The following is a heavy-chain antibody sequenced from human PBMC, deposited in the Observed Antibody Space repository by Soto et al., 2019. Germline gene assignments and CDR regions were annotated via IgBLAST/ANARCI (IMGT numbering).Heavy chain of an antibody. Sequence: QVQLVQSGAEVKKPGASVKVSCKASGYTFTSYDINWVRQATGQGLEWMGWMNPNSNNTGYAQKFEGRVTMTRNTSISTAYMELSSLRSEDTAVYYCARGRDPRYYMDVWGKGTTVTVSS. CDR3: ARGRDPRYYMDV. J-gene: IGHJ6*03. V-gene: IGHV1-8*01. CDR1: GYTFTSYD. CDR2: MNPNSNNT. D-gene: IGHD1-20*01.